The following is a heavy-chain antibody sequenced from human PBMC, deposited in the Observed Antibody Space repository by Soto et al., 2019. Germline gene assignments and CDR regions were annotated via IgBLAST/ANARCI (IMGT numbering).Heavy chain of an antibody. CDR1: GYSFTSYW. CDR3: ARNSFGGSCYSGSCYYYGMDV. V-gene: IGHV5-51*01. Sequence: PGESLKISCKGSGYSFTSYWIGWVRQMPGKGLEWMGIIYPGDSDTRYSPSFQGQVTISADKSISTAYLQWSSLKASDTAMYYCARNSFGGSCYSGSCYYYGMDVWGQGTTVTVSS. CDR2: IYPGDSDT. J-gene: IGHJ6*02. D-gene: IGHD2-15*01.